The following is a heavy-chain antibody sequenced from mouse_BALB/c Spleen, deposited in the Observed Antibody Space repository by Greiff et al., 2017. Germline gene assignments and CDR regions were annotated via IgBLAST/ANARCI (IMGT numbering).Heavy chain of an antibody. Sequence: QVQLKESGAELVRPGTSVKVSCKASGYAFTNYLIEWVKQRPGQGLEWIGVINPGSGGTNYNEKFKGKATLTADKSSSTAYMQLSSLTSDDSAVYFCARRGLRNAMDYWGQGTSVTVSS. CDR2: INPGSGGT. D-gene: IGHD1-1*01. J-gene: IGHJ4*01. CDR3: ARRGLRNAMDY. CDR1: GYAFTNYL. V-gene: IGHV1-54*01.